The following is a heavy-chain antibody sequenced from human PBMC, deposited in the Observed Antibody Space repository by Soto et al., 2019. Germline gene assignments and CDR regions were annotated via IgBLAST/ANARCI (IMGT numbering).Heavy chain of an antibody. CDR2: IIPIFGTA. V-gene: IGHV1-69*13. D-gene: IGHD3-22*01. CDR3: ARDPFFVGCYSSGYYYFDY. J-gene: IGHJ4*02. Sequence: SVKVSCKASGGTFSSYAISWVRQAPGQGLEWMGGIIPIFGTANYAQKFQGRVTITADESTSTAYMELSSLRSEDTAVYYCARDPFFVGCYSSGYYYFDYWGQGTLVTVSS. CDR1: GGTFSSYA.